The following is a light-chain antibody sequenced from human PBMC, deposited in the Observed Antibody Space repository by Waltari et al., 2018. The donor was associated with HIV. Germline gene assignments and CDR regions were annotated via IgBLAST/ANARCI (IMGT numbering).Light chain of an antibody. J-gene: IGKJ1*01. Sequence: DIQMTQAPTSLSATVGDRVTITSRAGQSSTSLQWYHHKQGKAPNLVISGASSVQSGVPSRFSGSGSGTDFTLTISSLQPEDFGTYYCQPSSFTPPTFGQGTTVEVK. CDR1: QSSTS. CDR2: GAS. CDR3: QPSSFTPPT. V-gene: IGKV1-39*01.